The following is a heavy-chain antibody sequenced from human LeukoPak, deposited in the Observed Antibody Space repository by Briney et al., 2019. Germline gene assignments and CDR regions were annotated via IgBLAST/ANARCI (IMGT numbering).Heavy chain of an antibody. CDR2: INSDGSST. Sequence: PGGSLRLSCAASGFIFSSYWMHWVRQAPGKGLVWVSRINSDGSSTSSADSVKGRFTISRDNAKNTLYLQMTSLRAEDTAVYYCARDSGYSYGFPFDYWGQGTLVTVSS. CDR3: ARDSGYSYGFPFDY. V-gene: IGHV3-74*01. D-gene: IGHD5-18*01. CDR1: GFIFSSYW. J-gene: IGHJ4*02.